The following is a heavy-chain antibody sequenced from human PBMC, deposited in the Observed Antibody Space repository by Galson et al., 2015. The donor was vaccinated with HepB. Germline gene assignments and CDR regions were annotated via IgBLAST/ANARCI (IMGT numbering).Heavy chain of an antibody. CDR2: IIPIFGTA. V-gene: IGHV1-69*13. CDR3: ASKHSSGYYPTGDWFDP. J-gene: IGHJ5*02. Sequence: SVKVSCKASGGTFSSYAISWVRQAPGQGLEWKGGIIPIFGTANYAQKFQGRVTITADESTSTAYMELSGLRSEDTAVYYCASKHSSGYYPTGDWFDPWGQGTLVTVSS. CDR1: GGTFSSYA. D-gene: IGHD3-22*01.